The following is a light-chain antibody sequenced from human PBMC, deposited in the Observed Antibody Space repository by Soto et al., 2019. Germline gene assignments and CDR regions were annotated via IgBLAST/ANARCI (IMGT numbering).Light chain of an antibody. Sequence: EIVLAQSPGTLSLSPGERATLSCRASQNVISNYLAWYQQKPGQAPRLIIYGASSGATGIPDRFSGSGSGTDFTLTISRLEPEDFAVYYCQQYGTSPWTFGQGTKVEIK. V-gene: IGKV3-20*01. J-gene: IGKJ1*01. CDR3: QQYGTSPWT. CDR1: QNVISNY. CDR2: GAS.